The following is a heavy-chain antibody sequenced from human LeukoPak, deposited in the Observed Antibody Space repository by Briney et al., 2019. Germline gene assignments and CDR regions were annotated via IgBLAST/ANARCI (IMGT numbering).Heavy chain of an antibody. CDR3: ARVATPYSYGTRLDY. V-gene: IGHV1-69*04. Sequence: ASVKVSCKASGGTFSSYAISWVRQAPGQGLEWMGRIIPILGIANYAQKFQGRVTITADKSTSTAYMEPSSLRSEDTAVYYCARVATPYSYGTRLDYWGQGTLVTVSS. J-gene: IGHJ4*02. D-gene: IGHD5-18*01. CDR1: GGTFSSYA. CDR2: IIPILGIA.